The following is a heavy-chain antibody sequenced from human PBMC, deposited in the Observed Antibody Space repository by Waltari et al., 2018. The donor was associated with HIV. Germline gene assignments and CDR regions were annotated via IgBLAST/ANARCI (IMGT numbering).Heavy chain of an antibody. V-gene: IGHV3-7*01. D-gene: IGHD6-19*01. CDR1: GFTFSTYW. CDR3: TRDGSGWSNY. J-gene: IGHJ4*02. Sequence: EVQLVESGGGLVQPGGSLRLSCAASGFTFSTYWMGWVRQAPGKGMEGGANIKQDGSEKCDLDSGKGRFTISRDNAKNSMYLQMNSLTAEDTAIYYCTRDGSGWSNYWGQGTLVTVSS. CDR2: IKQDGSEK.